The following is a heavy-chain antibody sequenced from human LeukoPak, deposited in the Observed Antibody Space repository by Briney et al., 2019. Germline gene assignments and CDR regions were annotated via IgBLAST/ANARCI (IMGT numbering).Heavy chain of an antibody. CDR2: IKSKSDGGTT. D-gene: IGHD6-19*01. V-gene: IGHV3-15*01. J-gene: IGHJ4*02. Sequence: GGSLRLSCAASGFTFSSAWMSWVRQAPGKGLERVGRIKSKSDGGTTDYAAPVKGRFTISRDDSNNTLYLQMNSLKTEDTAVYYCTTDRGSGWPFDYWGQGTLVTVSS. CDR1: GFTFSSAW. CDR3: TTDRGSGWPFDY.